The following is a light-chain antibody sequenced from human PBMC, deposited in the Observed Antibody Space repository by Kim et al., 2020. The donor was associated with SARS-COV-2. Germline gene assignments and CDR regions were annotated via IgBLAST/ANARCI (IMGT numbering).Light chain of an antibody. J-gene: IGKJ2*01. CDR3: QQYDNLPRYT. CDR1: QDISNY. Sequence: ASVGDRVTITCQASQDISNYLNWYQQKPGKAPKLLIYDASNLETGVPSRFSGSGSGTDFTFTISSLQPEDIATYYCQQYDNLPRYTFGQGTKLEIK. V-gene: IGKV1-33*01. CDR2: DAS.